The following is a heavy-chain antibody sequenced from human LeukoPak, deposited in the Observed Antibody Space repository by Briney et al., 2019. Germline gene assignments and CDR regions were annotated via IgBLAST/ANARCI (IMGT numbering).Heavy chain of an antibody. Sequence: SETLSLTCTVSGGSISSYYWSWIRQPPGKGLEWIGYIYYSGSTNYNPSLKSRVTISVDTSKNQFSLKLSSVTAADTAVYYCAREPARSSSWGNRDAFDIWGQGTMVTVSS. V-gene: IGHV4-59*01. J-gene: IGHJ3*02. D-gene: IGHD6-13*01. CDR3: AREPARSSSWGNRDAFDI. CDR2: IYYSGST. CDR1: GGSISSYY.